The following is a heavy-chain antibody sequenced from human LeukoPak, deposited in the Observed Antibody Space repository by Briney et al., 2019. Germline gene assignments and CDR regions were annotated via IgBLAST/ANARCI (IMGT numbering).Heavy chain of an antibody. Sequence: PSETLSLTCTVSGGSISSSSYYWGWIRQPPGKGLEWIGSIYYSGSTYYNPSLKSRVTISVDTSKNQFSLKLSSVTAADTAVYYCARLGSSSEVLGFDYWGQGTLVTVSS. J-gene: IGHJ4*02. CDR3: ARLGSSSEVLGFDY. D-gene: IGHD6-6*01. CDR2: IYYSGST. CDR1: GGSISSSSYY. V-gene: IGHV4-39*01.